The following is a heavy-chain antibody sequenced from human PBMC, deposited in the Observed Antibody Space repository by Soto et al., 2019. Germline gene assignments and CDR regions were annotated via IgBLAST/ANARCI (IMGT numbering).Heavy chain of an antibody. J-gene: IGHJ6*02. V-gene: IGHV3-30-3*01. CDR1: GFTFSSYA. D-gene: IGHD3-16*01. CDR2: ISYDGSNK. Sequence: GGSLRLSCAASGFTFSSYAMHWVRQAPGKGLEWVAVISYDGSNKYYADSVKGRFTISRDNSKNTLYLQMNSLRAEDTAVYYCAREYDVPHGMDVWGQGTTVTVSS. CDR3: AREYDVPHGMDV.